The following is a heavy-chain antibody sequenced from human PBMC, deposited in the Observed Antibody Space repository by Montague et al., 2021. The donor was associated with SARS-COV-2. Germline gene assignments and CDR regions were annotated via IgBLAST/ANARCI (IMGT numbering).Heavy chain of an antibody. CDR3: AGKVLTVPADY. J-gene: IGHJ4*02. V-gene: IGHV4-4*02. Sequence: SETLSLTCAVSGVSITSTNWWSLVRQPPGKGLEWIGEISYGGIATYNPSLKSRATISMDRSRNLFSLKLSSVTAADTATYYCAGKVLTVPADYWGQGTLVTV. CDR1: GVSITSTNW. D-gene: IGHD4-11*01. CDR2: ISYGGIA.